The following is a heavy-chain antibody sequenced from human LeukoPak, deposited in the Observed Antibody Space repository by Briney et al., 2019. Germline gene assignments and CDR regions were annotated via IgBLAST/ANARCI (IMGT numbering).Heavy chain of an antibody. V-gene: IGHV1-18*01. CDR3: ARDKGVINCSGGSCPADP. J-gene: IGHJ5*02. CDR1: GYTFTSYG. CDR2: ISAYNGNT. Sequence: EASVKVSCKASGYTFTSYGISWVRQAPGQGLEWMGWISAYNGNTNYAQKLQGRVTMTTDTSTSTAYMELRSLRSDDTAVYYCARDKGVINCSGGSCPADPWGQGTLVTVSS. D-gene: IGHD2-15*01.